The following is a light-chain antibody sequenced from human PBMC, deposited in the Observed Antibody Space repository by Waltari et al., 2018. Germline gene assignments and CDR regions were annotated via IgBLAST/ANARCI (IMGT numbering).Light chain of an antibody. J-gene: IGKJ1*01. V-gene: IGKV1-39*01. CDR3: QQSFNTPRT. CDR2: AAS. CDR1: QSVSSY. Sequence: DIQMTQSPSSLSASVGDRVTITCRASQSVSSYLNWYQQKPGKAPNLLISAASSLQSGVPSRFSGSGAGTDFTLTISSLQPEDFATYYCQQSFNTPRTFGQGTKVEVK.